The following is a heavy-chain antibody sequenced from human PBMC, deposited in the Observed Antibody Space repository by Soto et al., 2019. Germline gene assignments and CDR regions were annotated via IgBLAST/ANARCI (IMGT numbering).Heavy chain of an antibody. CDR2: ISTDKGNT. D-gene: IGHD2-21*02. Sequence: SVQVSVRASRYSFPTYGMTWVRQAPGQGLEWMGWISTDKGNTKYAQNFQSRATLTTDTSTSTAYMELRSLRSDDTAVYYCARDRDWNLDYWGQGTLVTVSS. CDR3: ARDRDWNLDY. J-gene: IGHJ4*02. CDR1: RYSFPTYG. V-gene: IGHV1-18*01.